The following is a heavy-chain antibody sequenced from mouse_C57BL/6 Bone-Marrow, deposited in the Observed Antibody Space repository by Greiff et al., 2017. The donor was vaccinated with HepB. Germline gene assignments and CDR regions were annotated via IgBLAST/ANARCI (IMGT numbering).Heavy chain of an antibody. D-gene: IGHD1-1*01. J-gene: IGHJ1*03. V-gene: IGHV1-18*01. Sequence: VQLQQSGPELVKPGASVKIPCKASGYTFTDYNMDWVKQSHGKSLEWIGDINPNNGGTIYNQKFKGKATLTVDKSSSTAYMELRSLTSEDTAVYYCARTPDYYGSSFWYFDVWGTGTTVTVSS. CDR3: ARTPDYYGSSFWYFDV. CDR2: INPNNGGT. CDR1: GYTFTDYN.